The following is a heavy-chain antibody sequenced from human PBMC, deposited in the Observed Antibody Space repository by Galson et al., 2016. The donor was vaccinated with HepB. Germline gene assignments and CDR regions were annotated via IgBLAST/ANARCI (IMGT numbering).Heavy chain of an antibody. CDR3: AKPQGPFIAVAGAGGFDY. CDR1: GFTFDDYA. V-gene: IGHV3-9*01. D-gene: IGHD6-19*01. CDR2: ISWSSGSI. Sequence: SLRLSCAASGFTFDDYAMHWVRHAPGKGLEWVSGISWSSGSIDYADSVKGRFTISRDNSKNTLYLQMNSLRAEDTAVYFCAKPQGPFIAVAGAGGFDYWGQGTLVTVSS. J-gene: IGHJ4*02.